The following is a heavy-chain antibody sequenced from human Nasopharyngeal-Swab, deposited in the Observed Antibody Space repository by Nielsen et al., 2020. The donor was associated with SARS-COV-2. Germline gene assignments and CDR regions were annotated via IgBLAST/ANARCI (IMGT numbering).Heavy chain of an antibody. D-gene: IGHD3-3*01. CDR2: VYSGGST. Sequence: GESLKISCAASGIFVSGNYMNWVRQAPGMGLEWVSVVYSGGSTFYEDSVKGRFTISRDNYKNTLYLQMNNLRPEDTAMYYCASPVFGVVSYAFDFWGQGTMVTVSS. V-gene: IGHV3-53*01. CDR1: GIFVSGNY. CDR3: ASPVFGVVSYAFDF. J-gene: IGHJ3*01.